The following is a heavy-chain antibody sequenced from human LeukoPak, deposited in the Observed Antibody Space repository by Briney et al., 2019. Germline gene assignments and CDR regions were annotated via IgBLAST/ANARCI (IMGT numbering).Heavy chain of an antibody. D-gene: IGHD2-15*01. CDR1: GGTFSSYT. CDR3: ARDRGYCSGGSCYSSGNYYYYMDV. CDR2: IIPILGIA. V-gene: IGHV1-69*04. J-gene: IGHJ6*03. Sequence: SVKVSCKASGGTFSSYTISWVRQAPGQGLEWMGRIIPILGIANYAQKFQCRVTITADKSTSTAYMELSSLRSEDTAVYYCARDRGYCSGGSCYSSGNYYYYMDVWGKGTTVTVSS.